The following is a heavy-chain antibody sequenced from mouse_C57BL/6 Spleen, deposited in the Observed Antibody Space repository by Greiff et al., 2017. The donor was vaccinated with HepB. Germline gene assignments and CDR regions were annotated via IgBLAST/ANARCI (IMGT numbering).Heavy chain of an antibody. CDR2: IDPSDSYT. D-gene: IGHD1-1*01. CDR1: GYTFTSYW. V-gene: IGHV1-50*01. J-gene: IGHJ2*01. CDR3: ARRDYGSSFDY. Sequence: QVQLQQPGAELVKPGASVKLSCKASGYTFTSYWMQWVKQRPGQGLEWIGEIDPSDSYTNYNQKFKGKATLTVDTSSSTAYMQLSSLTSEDSAVYYCARRDYGSSFDYWGQSTTLTVSS.